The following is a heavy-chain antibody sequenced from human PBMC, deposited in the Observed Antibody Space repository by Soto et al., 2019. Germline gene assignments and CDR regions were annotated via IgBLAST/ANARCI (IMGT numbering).Heavy chain of an antibody. Sequence: EVQLLESGGGLVQPGGSLRLSCAASGFTLSTYAMNWVRQAPGKGLEWVSSVGGGGGGPFYSDSVKGRFTISRDNSENTLFLQMNSLRVEDTAIYYCTRCQVLRSVSGWCNYSDPWGQGALVTVSS. V-gene: IGHV3-23*01. CDR1: GFTLSTYA. CDR2: VGGGGGGP. D-gene: IGHD3-10*01. J-gene: IGHJ5*02. CDR3: TRCQVLRSVSGWCNYSDP.